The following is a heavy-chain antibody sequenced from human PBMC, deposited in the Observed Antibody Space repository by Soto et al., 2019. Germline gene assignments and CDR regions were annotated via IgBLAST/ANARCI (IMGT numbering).Heavy chain of an antibody. CDR3: ARAKRVRGYLSRSGWYYDYYGMDV. J-gene: IGHJ6*02. V-gene: IGHV3-33*01. CDR1: GFTFSSYG. D-gene: IGHD6-25*01. Sequence: QVQLVESGGGVVQPGRSLRLSCAASGFTFSSYGMHWVRQAPGTGLEWVAVIWHDGSNKYYADSVKGRFTISRDTSKNTLYLQMKSLRAEDTAVYYCARAKRVRGYLSRSGWYYDYYGMDVWGQGTTVIVSS. CDR2: IWHDGSNK.